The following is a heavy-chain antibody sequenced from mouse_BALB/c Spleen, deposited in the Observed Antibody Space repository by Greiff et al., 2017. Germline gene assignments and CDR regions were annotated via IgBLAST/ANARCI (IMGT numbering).Heavy chain of an antibody. CDR1: GDSITSGY. Sequence: EVQLQESGPSLVKPSQTLSLTCSVTGDSITSGYWNWIRKFPGNKLEYMGYISYSGSTYYDPSLKSRISITRDTSKNQYYLQLNSVTTEDTATYYCARYNMITGHFDYWGQGTTLTVSS. CDR3: ARYNMITGHFDY. J-gene: IGHJ2*01. D-gene: IGHD2-4*01. V-gene: IGHV3-8*02. CDR2: ISYSGST.